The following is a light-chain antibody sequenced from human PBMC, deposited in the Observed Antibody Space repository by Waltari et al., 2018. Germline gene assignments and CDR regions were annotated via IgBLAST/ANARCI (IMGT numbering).Light chain of an antibody. CDR1: QSLLYSEGNTF. CDR3: VQGTHWVT. J-gene: IGKJ4*01. CDR2: GSP. Sequence: DVVLTQSPLFLAVTPGQSVSISCKSSQSLLYSEGNTFLTWFHQRPGQSPRRLIYGSPSRASGVTARFSGSGSGTNCTLNIAGVEADDAGVYFCVQGTHWVTFGGGT. V-gene: IGKV2-30*01.